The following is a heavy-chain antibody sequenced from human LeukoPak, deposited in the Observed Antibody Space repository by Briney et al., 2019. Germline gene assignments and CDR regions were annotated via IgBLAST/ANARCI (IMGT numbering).Heavy chain of an antibody. V-gene: IGHV4-34*01. J-gene: IGHJ4*02. CDR1: GGSFSGYY. CDR3: ASLPVAGTN. D-gene: IGHD6-19*01. CDR2: INHSGST. Sequence: SETLSLTCAVYGGSFSGYYWSWIRQPPGKGLEWIGEINHSGSTNYNPSLKSRVTISVDTSKNQFSLKLSSVTAADTAVYYCASLPVAGTNWGQGTLVTVSS.